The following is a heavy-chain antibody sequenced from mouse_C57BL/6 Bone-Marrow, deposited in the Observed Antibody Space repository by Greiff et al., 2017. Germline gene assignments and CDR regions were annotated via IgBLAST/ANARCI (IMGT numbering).Heavy chain of an antibody. CDR2: FVPADGEP. D-gene: IGHD1-1*01. Sequence: VQLKEPGAELVKPGASVKLSCTASGSNLKDYYMHWVKQRTEQGLEWIGRFVPADGEPKSVPKFQGKAPLPADTSSTPAYLQLSTLTSESTAVYYCAGREVTTIVATDWYFDDWGTGTTVTVSS. CDR1: GSNLKDYY. V-gene: IGHV14-2*01. CDR3: AGREVTTIVATDWYFDD. J-gene: IGHJ1*03.